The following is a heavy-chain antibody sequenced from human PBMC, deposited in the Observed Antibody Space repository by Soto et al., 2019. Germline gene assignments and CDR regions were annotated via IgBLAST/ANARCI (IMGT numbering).Heavy chain of an antibody. CDR3: ARDSPPPRE. CDR1: GYTLAIYA. CDR2: ISAYNGNT. V-gene: IGHV1-18*01. J-gene: IGHJ4*02. Sequence: ASVKVSSKASGYTLAIYAIHWVRQAPGQGLEWMGWISAYNGNTNYAQKLQGRVTMTTDTSTSTAYMELRSLRSDDTAVYYCARDSPPPREWGQGTLVTVSS.